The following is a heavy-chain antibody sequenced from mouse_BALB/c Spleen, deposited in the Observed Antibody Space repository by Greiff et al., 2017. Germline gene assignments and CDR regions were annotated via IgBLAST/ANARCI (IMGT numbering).Heavy chain of an antibody. CDR3: AREITTGFDV. CDR2: IDPANGNT. D-gene: IGHD2-4*01. Sequence: EVQLQESGAELVKPGASVKLSCTASGFNIKDTYMHWVKQRPEQGLEWIGRIDPANGNTKYDPKFQGKATITADTSSNTAYLQLSSLTSEDTAVYYCAREITTGFDVWGAGTTVTVSS. CDR1: GFNIKDTY. J-gene: IGHJ1*01. V-gene: IGHV14-3*02.